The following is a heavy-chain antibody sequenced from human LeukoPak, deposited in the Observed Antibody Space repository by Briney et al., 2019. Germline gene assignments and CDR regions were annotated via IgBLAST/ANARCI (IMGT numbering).Heavy chain of an antibody. CDR3: AELGITMIGGV. J-gene: IGHJ6*04. D-gene: IGHD3-10*02. CDR2: IHYDGSNE. V-gene: IGHV3-30*02. CDR1: GFTFSSYG. Sequence: GGSLRLSCAASGFTFSSYGMHWVRQAPGKGLEWVAYIHYDGSNEQYADSVKGRFSISRDSSKNILYLQMNSLRAEDTAVYYCAELGITMIGGVWGKGTTVTISS.